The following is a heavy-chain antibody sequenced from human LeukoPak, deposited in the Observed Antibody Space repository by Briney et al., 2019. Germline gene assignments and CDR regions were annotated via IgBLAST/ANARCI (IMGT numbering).Heavy chain of an antibody. V-gene: IGHV3-33*01. CDR3: ARDRHGDYVSYYYGMDV. CDR1: GFTFSSYG. J-gene: IGHJ6*04. CDR2: IWYDGSNK. Sequence: GGSLRLSCAASGFTFSSYGMHWVRQAPGKGLEWVAVIWYDGSNKYYADSVKGRFTTSRDNSKNTLYLQMTSLRAEDTAVYYCARDRHGDYVSYYYGMDVWGKGTTVTVSS. D-gene: IGHD4-17*01.